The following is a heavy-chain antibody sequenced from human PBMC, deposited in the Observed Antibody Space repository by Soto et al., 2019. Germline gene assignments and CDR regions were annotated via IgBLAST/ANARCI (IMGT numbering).Heavy chain of an antibody. Sequence: PGGSLRLCCAASGFTFSNAWLSWVRHVPGKGLEWVGRIKSKTAGGTTDYTAPVKGRFTISRDDSKKTLYLQMNGLKTEDTAVYYCAYGDFSDFWGQRTLVTGSS. CDR2: IKSKTAGGTT. CDR3: AYGDFSDF. CDR1: GFTFSNAW. D-gene: IGHD4-17*01. J-gene: IGHJ4*02. V-gene: IGHV3-15*01.